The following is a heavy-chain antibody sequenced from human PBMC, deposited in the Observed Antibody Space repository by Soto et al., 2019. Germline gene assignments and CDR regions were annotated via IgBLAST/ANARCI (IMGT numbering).Heavy chain of an antibody. CDR1: GGTFSSYT. V-gene: IGHV1-69*02. CDR3: AMDYCSSTSCYRDY. Sequence: QVQLVQSGAEVKKPGSSVKVSCKASGGTFSSYTISWVRQAPGQGLEWMGRIIPILGIANYAQKFQGRVTITADKSTSTAYLELSSLRSEDTAVYYCAMDYCSSTSCYRDYWGQGTLVTVSS. CDR2: IIPILGIA. J-gene: IGHJ4*02. D-gene: IGHD2-2*02.